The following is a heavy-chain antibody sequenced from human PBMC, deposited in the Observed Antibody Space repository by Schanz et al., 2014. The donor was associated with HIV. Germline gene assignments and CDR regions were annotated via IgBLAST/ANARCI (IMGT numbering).Heavy chain of an antibody. CDR2: ISGSSIT. Sequence: EVQLVESGGGLVKPGGSLRLSCAASGFTFSSYAMSWVRQAPGKGLEWVSAISGSSITYSADSVKGRFTISRDNSKNTLYLQMNSLRAEDTALYYCAKDMGSGSYETFDIWGQGTMVTVSS. V-gene: IGHV3-23*04. J-gene: IGHJ3*02. CDR3: AKDMGSGSYETFDI. CDR1: GFTFSSYA. D-gene: IGHD1-26*01.